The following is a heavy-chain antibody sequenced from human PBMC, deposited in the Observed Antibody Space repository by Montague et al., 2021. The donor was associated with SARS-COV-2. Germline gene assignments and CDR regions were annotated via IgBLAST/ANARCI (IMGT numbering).Heavy chain of an antibody. CDR2: INNSGST. J-gene: IGHJ6*03. D-gene: IGHD3-22*01. CDR3: ARGRIDDSMIVVVLTGASYYMDV. V-gene: IGHV4-34*01. Sequence: SETLSLTCAVYGGSFSGHYWSWIRQPPGKGLEWIGEINNSGSTNYNPSLKSRVTISVDTSKNQFSLKLHSVTAADTAVYYCARGRIDDSMIVVVLTGASYYMDVWGKGTAVTVSS. CDR1: GGSFSGHY.